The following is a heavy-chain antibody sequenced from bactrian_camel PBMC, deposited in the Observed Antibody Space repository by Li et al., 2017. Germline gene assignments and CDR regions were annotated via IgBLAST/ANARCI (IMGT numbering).Heavy chain of an antibody. CDR3: VRDSGGDYPEH. V-gene: IGHV3S36*01. J-gene: IGHJ4*01. D-gene: IGHD4*01. Sequence: DVQLVESGGGLVQPGGSLRLSCAASEFTFKNYDINWVRQAPGKGLELVSFINGGTGTIRYVDSVTGRFTISRDNTKNTVYLQMNSLKFEDTSVYYCVRDSGGDYPEHWGQGTQVTVS. CDR1: EFTFKNYD. CDR2: INGGTGTI.